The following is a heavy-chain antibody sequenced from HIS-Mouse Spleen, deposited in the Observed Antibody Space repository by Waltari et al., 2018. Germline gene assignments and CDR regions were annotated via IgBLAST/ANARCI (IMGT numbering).Heavy chain of an antibody. CDR3: AREIPYSSSWYDWYFDL. CDR1: GGPLSSNLYS. J-gene: IGHJ2*01. D-gene: IGHD6-13*01. V-gene: IGHV4-39*07. Sequence: QLQLQESGPRRVKPSETLSLTCPVPGGPLSSNLYSWGWIRQPPGKGPEWIGSIYYSGSTYYNPSLKSQVTISVDTSKNQFSLKLSSVTAADTAVYYCAREIPYSSSWYDWYFDLWGRGTLVTVSS. CDR2: IYYSGST.